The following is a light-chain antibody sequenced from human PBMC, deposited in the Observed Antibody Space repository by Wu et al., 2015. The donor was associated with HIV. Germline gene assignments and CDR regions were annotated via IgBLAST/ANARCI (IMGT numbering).Light chain of an antibody. V-gene: IGKV3-20*01. CDR2: GAS. CDR3: QKXGPSPSFT. J-gene: IGKJ3*01. Sequence: EAVLTQSPGTLSLSAGERATLSCKASQSIDFNYISWYQHRPGRAPRLLIYGASVRATDIPDRFSGSGSGTDFTLSISGLEPEDSAIYYCQKXGPSPSFTFGPGTKVEI. CDR1: QSIDFNY.